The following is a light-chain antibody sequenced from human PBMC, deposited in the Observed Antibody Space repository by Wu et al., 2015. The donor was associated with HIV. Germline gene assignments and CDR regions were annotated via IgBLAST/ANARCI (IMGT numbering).Light chain of an antibody. CDR2: DAS. J-gene: IGKJ2*03. CDR3: QQYDIAPRS. V-gene: IGKV3-20*01. Sequence: EIVLTQSPGTLSLSPGERATLSCRASQSLSAKFLAWYQQKPGQAPRLLIYDASSRATGTPDRFSGSGSGTDFTLTISRLEPEDFAVYYCQQYDIAPRSFGQGSKPEIK. CDR1: QSLSAKF.